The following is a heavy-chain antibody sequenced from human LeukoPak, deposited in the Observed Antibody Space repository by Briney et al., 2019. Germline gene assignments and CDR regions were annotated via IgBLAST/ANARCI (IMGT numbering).Heavy chain of an antibody. CDR3: ARDDIVVVPAAMGYYYYYMDV. CDR2: ISSSSNTI. Sequence: GGSLRLSCAASGFTFSSYSMNWVRQAPGKGLEWVSYISSSSNTIYYADSVKGRFTISRDNAKNSLYLQMNSLRAEDTAVYYCARDDIVVVPAAMGYYYYYMDVWGKGTTVTVSS. V-gene: IGHV3-48*04. CDR1: GFTFSSYS. J-gene: IGHJ6*03. D-gene: IGHD2-2*01.